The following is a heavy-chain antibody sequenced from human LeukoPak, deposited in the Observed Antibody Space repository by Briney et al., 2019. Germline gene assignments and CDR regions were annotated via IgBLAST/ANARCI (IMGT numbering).Heavy chain of an antibody. Sequence: GGSLRLSCAASGFTFSSYSMNWVRQAPGKGLEWVSSISSSSSYIYYADSVKGRFTISRDNAKNSLYLQMNSLRAEDTAVYYCARGAAAGSTEENWFDPWGQGTLVTVSS. CDR1: GFTFSSYS. V-gene: IGHV3-21*01. D-gene: IGHD6-13*01. CDR2: ISSSSSYI. J-gene: IGHJ5*02. CDR3: ARGAAAGSTEENWFDP.